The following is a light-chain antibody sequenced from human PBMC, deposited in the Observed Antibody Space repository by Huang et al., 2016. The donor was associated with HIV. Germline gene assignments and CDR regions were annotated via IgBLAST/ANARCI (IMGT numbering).Light chain of an antibody. CDR3: QQYGSSPLT. CDR1: QSLSSSY. J-gene: IGKJ4*01. CDR2: DGS. Sequence: EIVLTQSPATLSLSPGERATLSCGASQSLSSSYLAWYQQKPGLAPRLLIYDGSNRATGIPDRFSGSGSGTDFTLTISRLEPEDFAVYYCQQYGSSPLTFGGGPRWRSN. V-gene: IGKV3D-20*01.